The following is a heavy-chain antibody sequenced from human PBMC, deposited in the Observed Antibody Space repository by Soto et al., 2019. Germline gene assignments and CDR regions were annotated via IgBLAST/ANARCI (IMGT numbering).Heavy chain of an antibody. D-gene: IGHD4-17*01. J-gene: IGHJ6*02. CDR2: IDSGGST. CDR1: GFAVSTSY. CDR3: ATILTTMTPEEHVYYGLDV. Sequence: GGSLGLSCAASGFAVSTSYMNWVRQAPGKGLEWVSVIDSGGSTNHADSVKGRLTISTDVSKNTLFLQMNSLRAEDTAVYYCATILTTMTPEEHVYYGLDVWGQGTTVTVSS. V-gene: IGHV3-66*01.